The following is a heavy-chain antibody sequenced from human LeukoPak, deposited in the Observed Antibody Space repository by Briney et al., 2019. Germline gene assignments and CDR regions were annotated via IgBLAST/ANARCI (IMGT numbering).Heavy chain of an antibody. CDR1: GFTLSSYA. CDR2: FTSDGSST. J-gene: IGHJ4*02. Sequence: GGSLRLSCAASGFTLSSYAMYWVRQAPGKGLVWVSRFTSDGSSTICADSVKGRFTVSRDIAKNTLCLQMNSLRAEDTAVYYCARAQMGAPTDCWGQGTLVTVSS. CDR3: ARAQMGAPTDC. V-gene: IGHV3-74*01. D-gene: IGHD1-26*01.